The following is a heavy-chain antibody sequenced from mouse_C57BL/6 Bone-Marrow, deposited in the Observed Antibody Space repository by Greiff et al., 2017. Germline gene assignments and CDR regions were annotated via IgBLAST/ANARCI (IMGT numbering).Heavy chain of an antibody. J-gene: IGHJ2*01. CDR3: TTGNFDY. CDR1: GFNIKDDY. Sequence: VQLQQSGAELVRPGASVKLSCTASGFNIKDDYMHWVKQRPEQGLEWIGWLDPENGDTEYASQFQGKATITADTSSNTAYLQLSSLTSEDTAVYYCTTGNFDYWGQGTTLTVSS. CDR2: LDPENGDT. V-gene: IGHV14-4*01.